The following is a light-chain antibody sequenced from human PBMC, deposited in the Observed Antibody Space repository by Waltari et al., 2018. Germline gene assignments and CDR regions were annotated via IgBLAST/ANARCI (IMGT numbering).Light chain of an antibody. CDR1: SGSVSTSNY. Sequence: QTVVTQEPSFSVSPGGTVTLTCGLSSGSVSTSNYPSWYQQTPGQAPRTRIYSTNTRSSGVPDRFSGSILGNRAALTITGAQADDESDDYCVLYLGSGVWVFGGGTKLTVL. CDR2: STN. J-gene: IGLJ3*02. CDR3: VLYLGSGVWV. V-gene: IGLV8-61*01.